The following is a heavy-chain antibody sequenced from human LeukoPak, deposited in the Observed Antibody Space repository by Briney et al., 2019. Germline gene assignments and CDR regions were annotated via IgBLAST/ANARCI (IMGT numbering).Heavy chain of an antibody. CDR3: AKGIPYVSGSYFY. Sequence: PGGSLRLSCAASGFTLGSYAMGWVRQAPGKGLGWVSHIGGGGGSKNYADSVKGRFTISRDNAKNRLYLQMNSLRAEDTAVYYCAKGIPYVSGSYFYWGQGTLVTVSS. CDR1: GFTLGSYA. V-gene: IGHV3-23*01. J-gene: IGHJ4*02. D-gene: IGHD3-10*01. CDR2: IGGGGGSK.